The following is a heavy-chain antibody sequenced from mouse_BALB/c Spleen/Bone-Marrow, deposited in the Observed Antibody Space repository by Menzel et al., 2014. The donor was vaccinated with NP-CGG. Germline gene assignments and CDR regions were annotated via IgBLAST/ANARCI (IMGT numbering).Heavy chain of an antibody. Sequence: EVQVAESGGGLVKLGGSLKLSCAASGFAFSSYDMSWVRQTPEKRLEWVAYISSGGGSTYYSDTVKGRFTISRDNAKNTLYLQMSSLKSEDTAMYYCARQILRGFAYWGQGTLVTVSA. V-gene: IGHV5-12-1*01. CDR1: GFAFSSYD. J-gene: IGHJ3*01. CDR3: ARQILRGFAY. D-gene: IGHD1-1*01. CDR2: ISSGGGST.